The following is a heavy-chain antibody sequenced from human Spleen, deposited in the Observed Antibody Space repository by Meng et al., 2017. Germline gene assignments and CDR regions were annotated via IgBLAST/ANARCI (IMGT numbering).Heavy chain of an antibody. V-gene: IGHV4-34*02. CDR1: GGSFSDYY. CDR2: INHSGST. D-gene: IGHD4-11*01. J-gene: IGHJ4*02. Sequence: QWRLQSWGSWLLMPSGTLSLTCVGSGGSFSDYYWSWIRQPPGKGLEWIGEINHSGSTNYNPSLESRATISVDTSQNNLSLKLSSVTAADSAVYYCARGPTTMAHDFDYWGQGTLVTVSS. CDR3: ARGPTTMAHDFDY.